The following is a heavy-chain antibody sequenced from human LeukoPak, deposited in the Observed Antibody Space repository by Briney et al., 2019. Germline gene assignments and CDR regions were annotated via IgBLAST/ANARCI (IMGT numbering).Heavy chain of an antibody. CDR1: GYTFTGYY. Sequence: ASVKVSCKASGYTFTGYYMHWVRQAPGQGLEWMGWINPNSGGTNYAQKFQGRVTMTRDTSISTAYMELSRLRSDDTAVYYCARFLYSSSSRHFDYWGQGTLVTVSS. CDR2: INPNSGGT. D-gene: IGHD6-6*01. J-gene: IGHJ4*02. CDR3: ARFLYSSSSRHFDY. V-gene: IGHV1-2*02.